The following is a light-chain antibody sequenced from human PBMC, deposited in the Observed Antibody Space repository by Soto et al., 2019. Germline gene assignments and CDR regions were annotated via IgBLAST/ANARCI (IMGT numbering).Light chain of an antibody. CDR3: CSYAGTPYV. J-gene: IGLJ1*01. Sequence: SVLTQPRSVSGSPAQSVTNSCTGTSSDVGAYNYVSWYQQHPDKAPKFMIYDVNKRPSGVPDRFSGSKSGNTASLTISGLQAEDEADYYCCSYAGTPYVFGTGTKVTVL. V-gene: IGLV2-11*01. CDR1: SSDVGAYNY. CDR2: DVN.